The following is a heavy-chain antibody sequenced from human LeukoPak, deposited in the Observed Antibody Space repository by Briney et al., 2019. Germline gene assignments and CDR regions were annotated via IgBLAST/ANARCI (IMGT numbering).Heavy chain of an antibody. D-gene: IGHD4-17*01. J-gene: IGHJ4*02. CDR3: ARGDDDYGPRYPNLKRGSFDY. V-gene: IGHV3-21*01. Sequence: TGGSLRLSCAASGFTFSSYSMNWVRQAPGKGLEWVSSISSSSSYIYYADSVKGRFTICRDNAKNSLYLQMNSLRAEDTAVYYCARGDDDYGPRYPNLKRGSFDYWGQGTLVTVSS. CDR2: ISSSSSYI. CDR1: GFTFSSYS.